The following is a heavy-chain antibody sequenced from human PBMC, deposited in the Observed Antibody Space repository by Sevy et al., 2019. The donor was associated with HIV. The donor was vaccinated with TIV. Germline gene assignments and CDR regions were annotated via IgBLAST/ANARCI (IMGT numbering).Heavy chain of an antibody. D-gene: IGHD3-22*01. J-gene: IGHJ4*02. Sequence: GGSLRLSCAASGFTFTSYAMSWVRQAPGKGLEWVSAISDRAGITKYADSVKGRFTISRDNSKNTLYLQMNSLRAEDAAVYYCAKYYDNTPRYYFDYWGQGTLVTVSS. CDR3: AKYYDNTPRYYFDY. V-gene: IGHV3-23*01. CDR2: ISDRAGIT. CDR1: GFTFTSYA.